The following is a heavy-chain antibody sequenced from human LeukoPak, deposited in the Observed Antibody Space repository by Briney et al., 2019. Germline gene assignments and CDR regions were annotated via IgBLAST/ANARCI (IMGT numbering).Heavy chain of an antibody. CDR1: GFTFSDYA. V-gene: IGHV3-23*01. Sequence: GGSLRLSCAASGFTFSDYAMTWVRQAPGKGLEWVSGICGSGGSTYYADSVKGRFTISRDNSKSTLYLQMNSLRAEDTAVYYCARDTHSGYSSSWYGWAFDHWGQGSPVTASS. CDR2: ICGSGGST. J-gene: IGHJ4*02. D-gene: IGHD6-13*01. CDR3: ARDTHSGYSSSWYGWAFDH.